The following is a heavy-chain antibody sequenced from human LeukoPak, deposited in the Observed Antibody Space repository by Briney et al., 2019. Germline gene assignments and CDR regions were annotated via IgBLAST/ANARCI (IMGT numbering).Heavy chain of an antibody. CDR3: ARREGSGLYYFDY. V-gene: IGHV3-13*04. J-gene: IGHJ4*02. Sequence: GGSLRLSCAASGFTFSSYDMHWVRQATGKGLEWVSAIGTAGDTYYPGSVKGRFTISRENAKNSLYLQMNSLRAGDTAVYYCARREGSGLYYFDYWGQGTLVTVSS. CDR1: GFTFSSYD. D-gene: IGHD6-19*01. CDR2: IGTAGDT.